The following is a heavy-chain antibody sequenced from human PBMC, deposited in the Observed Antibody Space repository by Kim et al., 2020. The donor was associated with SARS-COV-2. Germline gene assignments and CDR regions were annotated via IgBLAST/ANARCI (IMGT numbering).Heavy chain of an antibody. CDR1: GGSISSYY. D-gene: IGHD3-16*01. V-gene: IGHV4-59*13. J-gene: IGHJ6*02. Sequence: SETLSLTCTVSGGSISSYYWSWIRQPPGKGLEWIGYIYYSGSTNYNPSLKSRVTISVDTSKNQFSLKLSSVTAADTAVYYCARDQKVGGYYYGMDVWGQGTTVTVSS. CDR2: IYYSGST. CDR3: ARDQKVGGYYYGMDV.